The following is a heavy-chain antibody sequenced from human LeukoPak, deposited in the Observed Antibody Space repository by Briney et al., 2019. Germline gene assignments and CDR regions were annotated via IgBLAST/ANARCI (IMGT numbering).Heavy chain of an antibody. CDR2: INHSGST. CDR1: GGSFSGYY. Sequence: PSETLSLTCAVYGGSFSGYYWSWIRQPPGKGLEWIGEINHSGSTNYNPSLKSRVTISVDTSKNQFSLKLSSVTAADTAVYYCARDHLSAARLLDYWGQGTLVTVSS. CDR3: ARDHLSAARLLDY. D-gene: IGHD6-6*01. V-gene: IGHV4-34*01. J-gene: IGHJ4*02.